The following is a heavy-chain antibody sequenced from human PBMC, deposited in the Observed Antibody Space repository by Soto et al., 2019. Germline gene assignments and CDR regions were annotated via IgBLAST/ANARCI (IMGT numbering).Heavy chain of an antibody. CDR3: AREGALRYFDS. V-gene: IGHV3-30-3*01. J-gene: IGHJ4*02. Sequence: QVQLVESGGGVVQPGRSLRLSCAASGFTFSSYAMHWVRQAPGKGLEWVAVISYDGSNKYYEDSVKCRFTISRDNSKNTLHLQMNSLRAEDTAVYYCAREGALRYFDSWGQGTLVTVSS. CDR1: GFTFSSYA. D-gene: IGHD3-9*01. CDR2: ISYDGSNK.